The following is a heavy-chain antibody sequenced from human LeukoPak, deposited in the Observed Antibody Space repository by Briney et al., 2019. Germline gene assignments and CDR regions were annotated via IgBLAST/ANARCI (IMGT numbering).Heavy chain of an antibody. J-gene: IGHJ5*02. V-gene: IGHV1-69*05. Sequence: SVKVSCKASGGTFSSYAISWVRQAPGQGLEWMGGIIPIFGTANYAQKFQGRVTITTDESTSTAYMELSSLRSEDTAVYYCARGGGYCSGGSCYPWDWFDPWGQGTLVTVSS. CDR2: IIPIFGTA. CDR1: GGTFSSYA. D-gene: IGHD2-15*01. CDR3: ARGGGYCSGGSCYPWDWFDP.